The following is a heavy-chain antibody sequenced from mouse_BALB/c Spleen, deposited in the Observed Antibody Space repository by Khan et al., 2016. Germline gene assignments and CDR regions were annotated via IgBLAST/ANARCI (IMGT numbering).Heavy chain of an antibody. Sequence: EVELVESGPGLVKPSQSLSLTCPVTGYSITSGYGWNWIRQFPGNKLEWMGYISYSCSTTHNPSLKSRISISRDTSKNRCFLQLNSVTTENTATYYRAIKARIKYWGQGTTLTVS. CDR2: ISYSCST. CDR1: GYSITSGYG. CDR3: AIKARIKY. D-gene: IGHD3-2*02. J-gene: IGHJ2*01. V-gene: IGHV3-2*02.